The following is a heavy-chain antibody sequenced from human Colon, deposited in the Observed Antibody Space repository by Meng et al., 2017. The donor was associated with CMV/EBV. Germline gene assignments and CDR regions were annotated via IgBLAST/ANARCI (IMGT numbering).Heavy chain of an antibody. CDR1: GFIFSSYW. CDR3: ARDRRNNVGMDV. D-gene: IGHD2-8*01. V-gene: IGHV3-7*01. CDR2: IKQDGSEK. J-gene: IGHJ6*02. Sequence: ESLMISCAASGFIFSSYWMGWVRQAPGKGLEWVANIKQDGSEKYYVDSVKGRFTISRDNAKNSLYLQINSLRAEDTAVYYSARDRRNNVGMDVWGQGTTVTVSS.